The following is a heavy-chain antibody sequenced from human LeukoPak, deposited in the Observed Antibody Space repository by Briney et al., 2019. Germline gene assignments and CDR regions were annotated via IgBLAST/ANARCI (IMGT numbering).Heavy chain of an antibody. CDR1: GFTFSSYG. Sequence: PGGSLRLSCAASGFTFSSYGMHWVRQAPGKGLEWVAVISYDGSNKYYADSVKGRFTISRDNSKNTLYLQMNSLRAEGTAVYYCAKEGGYSYGSFDYWGQGTLVTVSS. J-gene: IGHJ4*02. D-gene: IGHD5-18*01. CDR3: AKEGGYSYGSFDY. V-gene: IGHV3-30*18. CDR2: ISYDGSNK.